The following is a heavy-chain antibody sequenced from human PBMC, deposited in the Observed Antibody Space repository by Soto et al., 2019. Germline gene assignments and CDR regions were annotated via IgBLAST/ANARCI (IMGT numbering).Heavy chain of an antibody. J-gene: IGHJ4*02. CDR1: GYMFISYG. Sequence: ASVKVSCKASGYMFISYGINWVRQAPGQGLEWMGWISAYNGNTKYAQNLQGRVTMTTDTSTSTAYMEMRSLRSDDTAVYFCAIYHLELFRFDYWGQGTLVTVSS. D-gene: IGHD2-2*01. CDR2: ISAYNGNT. V-gene: IGHV1-18*01. CDR3: AIYHLELFRFDY.